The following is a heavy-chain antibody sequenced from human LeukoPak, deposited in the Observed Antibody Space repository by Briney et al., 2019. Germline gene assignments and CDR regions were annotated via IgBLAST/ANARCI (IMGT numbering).Heavy chain of an antibody. J-gene: IGHJ2*01. V-gene: IGHV3-74*01. D-gene: IGHD4-23*01. Sequence: GGSLRLSCAASGFTFSSYCMHWVRQAPGKGLVWVSRINSDGSSTRYADSVKGRFTISSDNAQNTVHLQMNSLRAEDTAVYYCAREGRNSYWYFDLWGRGTLVTVSS. CDR3: AREGRNSYWYFDL. CDR2: INSDGSST. CDR1: GFTFSSYC.